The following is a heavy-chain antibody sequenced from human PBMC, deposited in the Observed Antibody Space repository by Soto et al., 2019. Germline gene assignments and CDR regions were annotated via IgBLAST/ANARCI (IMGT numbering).Heavy chain of an antibody. J-gene: IGHJ4*02. CDR2: ITGSGT. CDR3: AKDRPPQYETDN. CDR1: GFTFSSYA. V-gene: IGHV3-23*01. Sequence: GGSLRLSCTASGFTFSSYAMGWVRQAPGKGLEWVSVITGSGTYYADSVKGRFTISRDNSKNTLYLQMNSLRAVDTAVYYCAKDRPPQYETDNSGRGIRVTVSS. D-gene: IGHD2-2*01.